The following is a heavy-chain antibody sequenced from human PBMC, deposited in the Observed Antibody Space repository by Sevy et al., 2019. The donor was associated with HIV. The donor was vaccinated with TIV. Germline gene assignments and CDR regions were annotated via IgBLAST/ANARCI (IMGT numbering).Heavy chain of an antibody. D-gene: IGHD1-26*01. CDR1: GGTFSSYA. Sequence: ASVKVSCKASGGTFSSYAISWVRQAPGQGLEWMGGIIPIFGTANYAQKFQGRVTITADESTSTAYMELSSLRSEDTAVYYCASGIQVGATTRQADYWGQGTLVTVSS. CDR3: ASGIQVGATTRQADY. CDR2: IIPIFGTA. J-gene: IGHJ4*02. V-gene: IGHV1-69*13.